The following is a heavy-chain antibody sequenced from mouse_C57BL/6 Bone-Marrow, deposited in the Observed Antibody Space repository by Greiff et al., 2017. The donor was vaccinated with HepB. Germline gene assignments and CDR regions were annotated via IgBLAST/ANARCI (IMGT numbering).Heavy chain of an antibody. V-gene: IGHV5-6*01. Sequence: EVMLVESGGELVKPGGSLKLSCAASGFTFSSYGMSWVRQTPDKRLEWVATISSGGSYTYYPDSVKGRFTISRDNAKNTLYLQMSSLKSEDTAMYYCARHMVTRFAYWGQGTLVTVSA. D-gene: IGHD2-2*01. CDR2: ISSGGSYT. J-gene: IGHJ3*01. CDR3: ARHMVTRFAY. CDR1: GFTFSSYG.